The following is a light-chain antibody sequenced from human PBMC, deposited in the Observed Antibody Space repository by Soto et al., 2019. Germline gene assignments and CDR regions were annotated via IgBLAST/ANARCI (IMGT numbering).Light chain of an antibody. CDR2: DSS. Sequence: EVVLTQSPATLSLSPGERATLSCRASQSVSSYLAWYQQKPGQAPRLLIYDSSNRATGIPARFSGSGSGTDITLTISSLEPEDFAVYYCQQRSSGVTFGGGTKVEI. CDR1: QSVSSY. J-gene: IGKJ4*01. CDR3: QQRSSGVT. V-gene: IGKV3-11*01.